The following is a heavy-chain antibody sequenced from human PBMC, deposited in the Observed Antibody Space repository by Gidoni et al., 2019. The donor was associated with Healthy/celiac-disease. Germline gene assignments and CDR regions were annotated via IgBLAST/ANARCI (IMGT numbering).Heavy chain of an antibody. D-gene: IGHD6-13*01. Sequence: EVQLVESGGGLVQPGGSLRLSCAASGFTFSDHYLDLVRQAPGKGLEWVGRTRNKANSYTTEYAASVKGRFTISRDDSKNSLYLQMNSLKTEDTAVYYCARSSTSSSWYRGALDYWDQGTLVTVSS. CDR1: GFTFSDHY. CDR2: TRNKANSYTT. V-gene: IGHV3-72*01. CDR3: ARSSTSSSWYRGALDY. J-gene: IGHJ4*02.